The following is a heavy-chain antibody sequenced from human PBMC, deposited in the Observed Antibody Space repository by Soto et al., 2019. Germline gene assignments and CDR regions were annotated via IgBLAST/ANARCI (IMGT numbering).Heavy chain of an antibody. J-gene: IGHJ6*02. D-gene: IGHD6-13*01. V-gene: IGHV3-11*01. CDR2: SSSSGRTI. CDR3: ARDLAAAAYYYYGMDV. CDR1: GFIFSDYY. Sequence: QVQLVESGGGLVKPGGSLRLSCAASGFIFSDYYMSWIRQAPGKGLEWVSYSSSSGRTIYYADSVKGRFTISRDNAKNSLSLQMNSLRVEDTAVYYCARDLAAAAYYYYGMDVWGQGTTVTVSS.